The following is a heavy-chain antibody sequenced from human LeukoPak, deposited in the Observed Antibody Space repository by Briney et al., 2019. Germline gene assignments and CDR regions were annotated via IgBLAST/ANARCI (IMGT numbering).Heavy chain of an antibody. D-gene: IGHD2-2*01. CDR3: ARDGCSSTSCYRSRGWFDP. J-gene: IGHJ5*02. Sequence: ASVKVSCKASGYTFTSYGISWVRQAPGQGLEWMGWISAYNGNTNYAQKLQGRVTMTTDTYTSTDYMELRSLQSDDTAVYYCARDGCSSTSCYRSRGWFDPWGQGTLVTVSS. CDR2: ISAYNGNT. CDR1: GYTFTSYG. V-gene: IGHV1-18*01.